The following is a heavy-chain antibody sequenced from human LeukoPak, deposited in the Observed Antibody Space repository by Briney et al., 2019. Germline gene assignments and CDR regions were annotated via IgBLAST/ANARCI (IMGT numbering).Heavy chain of an antibody. CDR3: VPTLGGSGYSFGSY. J-gene: IGHJ4*02. V-gene: IGHV3-23*01. CDR1: GFTFSNYA. CDR2: ISGSGGDT. Sequence: GGSLRLSCAASGFTFSNYAMSWVRQAPGKGLDWVSAISGSGGDTFYADSVKGRFTISRDNSQNTLYLQMNNLRAEDTAVFYCVPTLGGSGYSFGSYWGQGTLVTVSS. D-gene: IGHD5-18*01.